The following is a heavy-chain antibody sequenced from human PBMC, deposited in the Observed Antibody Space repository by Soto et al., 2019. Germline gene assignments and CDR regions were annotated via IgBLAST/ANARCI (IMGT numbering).Heavy chain of an antibody. CDR3: ARWGAGFDY. Sequence: PSVQVSCKASGYTFTSSGIHGVRHPPGQRLEWMGWINAGNGNTKYSQKFQGRVTITRDTSASTAYMELSSLRSEDTAVYYCARWGAGFDYRGQGTLVTVSS. CDR1: GYTFTSSG. J-gene: IGHJ4*02. D-gene: IGHD1-26*01. CDR2: INAGNGNT. V-gene: IGHV1-3*01.